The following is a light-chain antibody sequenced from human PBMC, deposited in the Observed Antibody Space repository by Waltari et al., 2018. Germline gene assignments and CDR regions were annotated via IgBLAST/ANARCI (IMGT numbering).Light chain of an antibody. V-gene: IGKV2-30*01. J-gene: IGKJ2*01. CDR1: QSLVYRDGNTY. CDR2: KIS. CDR3: MHGGHWPYT. Sequence: VVLTQSPLSLPVTPGQPASISCSSSQSLVYRDGNTYLIWFQQRPGQSPRRLLYKISNRDSGVPDRFSGSGSGTDFTLKISRVEAEDVGIYYCMHGGHWPYTFGQGTKLEIE.